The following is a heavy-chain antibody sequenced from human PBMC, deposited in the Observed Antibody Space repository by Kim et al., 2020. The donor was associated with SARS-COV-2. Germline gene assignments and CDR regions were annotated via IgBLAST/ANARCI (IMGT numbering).Heavy chain of an antibody. V-gene: IGHV4-30-4*01. Sequence: SETLSLTCTVSGGSITSGDYYWSWIRQPPGKGLEWIGYIYYSGSTYYNPSLKSRVIISVDTSKNQLSLKVTSVTAADTAVYYCASYGSGFQHWGQGTLVT. J-gene: IGHJ1*01. CDR3: ASYGSGFQH. D-gene: IGHD3-10*01. CDR1: GGSITSGDYY. CDR2: IYYSGST.